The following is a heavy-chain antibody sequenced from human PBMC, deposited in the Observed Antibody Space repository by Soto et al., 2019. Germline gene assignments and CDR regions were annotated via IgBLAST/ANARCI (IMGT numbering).Heavy chain of an antibody. Sequence: SETLSLTCTFSCGSMNYYYWSWIRQPPGKGLEWIGYIYHSGTADYNPSLKSRVTLSVDTAKSQFSLKMSSVTTADTAVYYCARDRAIISAPTKEYVFEIWGQGTMVTVSS. D-gene: IGHD5-12*01. J-gene: IGHJ3*02. V-gene: IGHV4-59*01. CDR2: IYHSGTA. CDR1: CGSMNYYY. CDR3: ARDRAIISAPTKEYVFEI.